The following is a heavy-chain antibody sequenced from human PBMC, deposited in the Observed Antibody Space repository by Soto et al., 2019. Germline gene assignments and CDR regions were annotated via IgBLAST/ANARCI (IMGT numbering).Heavy chain of an antibody. Sequence: PSETLSLTCTVSGGSIGSYFWGWVRQPPGKGLEWIGYIYYSGSTNYNPSLKSRVTISVDTSKNQFSLKLSSVTAADTAVYYCARFGTVTYDYWGQGTLVTVSS. D-gene: IGHD4-17*01. CDR1: GGSIGSYF. J-gene: IGHJ4*02. CDR2: IYYSGST. CDR3: ARFGTVTYDY. V-gene: IGHV4-59*01.